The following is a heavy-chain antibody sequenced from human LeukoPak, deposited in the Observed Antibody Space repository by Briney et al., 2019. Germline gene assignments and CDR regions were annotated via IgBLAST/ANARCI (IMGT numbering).Heavy chain of an antibody. CDR1: GFTFSSYG. CDR2: IRNDGSSE. Sequence: GGSLRLSCAASGFTFSSYGMHWVRQAPGKGLECVAFIRNDGSSEFYKDSVKGRFTISRDNSKNTLFLQMNSLRAEDTAVYYCAKGGDGYNYGSYFDYWGQGTLVTVSS. J-gene: IGHJ4*02. V-gene: IGHV3-30*02. D-gene: IGHD5-24*01. CDR3: AKGGDGYNYGSYFDY.